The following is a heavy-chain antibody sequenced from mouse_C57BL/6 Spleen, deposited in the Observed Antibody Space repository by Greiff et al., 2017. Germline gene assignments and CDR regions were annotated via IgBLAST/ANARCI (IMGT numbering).Heavy chain of an antibody. Sequence: QVQLQQSGAELVKPGASVKLSCKASGYTFTEYTIHWVKQRSGQGLEWIGWFYPGSGSIKSNEKFKVKATLTADKSSSTVYMELRRLTSEDSAVYFCARHEYYDGYPYWYCDVWGTGTTVTVSS. CDR2: FYPGSGSI. V-gene: IGHV1-62-2*01. CDR3: ARHEYYDGYPYWYCDV. J-gene: IGHJ1*03. D-gene: IGHD2-3*01. CDR1: GYTFTEYT.